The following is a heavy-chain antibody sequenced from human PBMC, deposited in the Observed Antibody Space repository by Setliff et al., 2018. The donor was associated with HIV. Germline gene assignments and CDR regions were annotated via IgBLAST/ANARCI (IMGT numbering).Heavy chain of an antibody. CDR3: ARGGAVSADFDA. V-gene: IGHV4-39*07. CDR2: IYYDGRT. D-gene: IGHD3-16*01. J-gene: IGHJ5*02. Sequence: SETLSLTCTVSGGSIRTGAYYWGWIRQPPGRGLEWIGSIYYDGRTFYKPSLKSRLTISVDTSKNQFSLSLNSVTAADPAVYFCARGGAVSADFDACGQGTLVTVSS. CDR1: GGSIRTGAYY.